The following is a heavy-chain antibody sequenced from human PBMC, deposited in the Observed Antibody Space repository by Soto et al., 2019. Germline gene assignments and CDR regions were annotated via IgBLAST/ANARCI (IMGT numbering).Heavy chain of an antibody. Sequence: GVSLKISCKVSGYNFANFWIGWVRQMPGKGLEWMGIIYPGNSDIRYRPSFRGQVTISADMSISTAYLQWSSLKASDTAMYYCATLIAVTTPQGDYWGQGTLVTVSS. CDR1: GYNFANFW. D-gene: IGHD6-19*01. V-gene: IGHV5-51*01. CDR3: ATLIAVTTPQGDY. J-gene: IGHJ4*02. CDR2: IYPGNSDI.